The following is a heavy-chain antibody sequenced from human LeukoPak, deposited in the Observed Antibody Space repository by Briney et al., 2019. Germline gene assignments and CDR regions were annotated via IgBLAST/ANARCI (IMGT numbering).Heavy chain of an antibody. J-gene: IGHJ3*02. V-gene: IGHV6-1*01. D-gene: IGHD5-18*01. CDR2: TYYRSKWYN. CDR3: ARGGQGDGYSADEAFDI. Sequence: SQTLSLTCAISGDSVSSNSSWNWIRQSPSRGLEWLGRTYYRSKWYNDYVVSVKSRMNINPDTSKNQFSLHLNSVTPEDTAVYYCARGGQGDGYSADEAFDIRGQGTMVTVS. CDR1: GDSVSSNSS.